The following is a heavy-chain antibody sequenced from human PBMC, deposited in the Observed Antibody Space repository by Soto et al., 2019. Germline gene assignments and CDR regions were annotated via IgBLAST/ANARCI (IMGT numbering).Heavy chain of an antibody. V-gene: IGHV4-30-4*01. CDR3: ARGIVVIINGAVRAFDI. Sequence: SATLSLTCTVSGGSISSGDYYWSWIRQPPGKGLEWIGYIYYSGSTYYNPSLKSRVTISVDTSKNQFSLKLSSVTAADTAVYYCARGIVVIINGAVRAFDIWGQGTMVTVSS. CDR2: IYYSGST. D-gene: IGHD3-22*01. CDR1: GGSISSGDYY. J-gene: IGHJ3*02.